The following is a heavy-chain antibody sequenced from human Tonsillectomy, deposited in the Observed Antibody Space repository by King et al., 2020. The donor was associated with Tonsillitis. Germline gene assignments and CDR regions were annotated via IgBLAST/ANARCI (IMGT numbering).Heavy chain of an antibody. D-gene: IGHD3-22*01. CDR1: GFTFSTYA. V-gene: IGHV3-23*04. CDR3: AKWDYDSSGYVSDPGY. CDR2: ISGSGGAT. J-gene: IGHJ4*02. Sequence: VQLVESGGGLVQPGGSLRLSCAASGFTFSTYAMSWVRQAPGKGLEWVSAISGSGGATYYADSVKGRFTISRDNSKNTLYLQMNSLRAEDTAVYYCAKWDYDSSGYVSDPGYWGQGALVTVSS.